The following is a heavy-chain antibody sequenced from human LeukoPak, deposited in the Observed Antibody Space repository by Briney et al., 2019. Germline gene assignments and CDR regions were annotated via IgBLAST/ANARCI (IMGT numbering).Heavy chain of an antibody. Sequence: SETLSLTCTVSGGSISSHYWSWIRQPPGKGLEWIGYIYYSGSTNYNPSLKSRVTISVDTSKNQFSLKLSSVTAADTAVYYCARETNWGLENWFDPWGQGTLVTVSS. CDR3: ARETNWGLENWFDP. V-gene: IGHV4-59*11. CDR1: GGSISSHY. J-gene: IGHJ5*02. D-gene: IGHD7-27*01. CDR2: IYYSGST.